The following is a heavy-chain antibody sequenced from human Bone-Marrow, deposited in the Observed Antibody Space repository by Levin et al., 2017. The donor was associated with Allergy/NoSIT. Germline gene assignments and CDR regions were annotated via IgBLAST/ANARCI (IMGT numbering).Heavy chain of an antibody. J-gene: IGHJ6*02. V-gene: IGHV3-21*01. D-gene: IGHD3-3*01. CDR2: ISSTSNYI. CDR1: GFPFSTYS. Sequence: GGSLRLSCAASGFPFSTYSMNWVRQAPGKGLEWVSSISSTSNYIYYADSVKGRFTISRDNAKNSLFLQMNSLRAEDTAVYYCARDQGPYDFCYGIEVWGQGTTVTVSS. CDR3: ARDQGPYDFCYGIEV.